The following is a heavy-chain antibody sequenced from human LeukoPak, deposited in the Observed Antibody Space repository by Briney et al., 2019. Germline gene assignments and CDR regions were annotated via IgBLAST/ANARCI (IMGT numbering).Heavy chain of an antibody. CDR3: ARWRGAQSEFEF. CDR1: GFTFSTYW. J-gene: IGHJ4*02. Sequence: GGPLRLSCTASGFTFSTYWMSWVRQAPGKGLECVASIKQDGSEKEYVDSVKGRFTISRDNAKNSLYLQMISLRADDTAVYFRARWRGAQSEFEFWGQGTLVTVSS. CDR2: IKQDGSEK. D-gene: IGHD3-3*01. V-gene: IGHV3-7*01.